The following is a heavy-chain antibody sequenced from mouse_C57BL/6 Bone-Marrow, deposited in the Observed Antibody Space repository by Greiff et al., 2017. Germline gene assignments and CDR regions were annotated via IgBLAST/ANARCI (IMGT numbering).Heavy chain of an antibody. J-gene: IGHJ2*01. CDR3: ARQGDGYFYFDY. CDR2: ISNLAYSI. Sequence: EVQGVESGGGLVQPGGSLKLSCAASGFTFSDYGMAWVRQAPRTGPEWVAFISNLAYSIYYADTVTGRFTISRENAKNTLYLEMSSLRSEDTAMYYCARQGDGYFYFDYWGQGTTLTVSS. CDR1: GFTFSDYG. D-gene: IGHD2-3*01. V-gene: IGHV5-15*01.